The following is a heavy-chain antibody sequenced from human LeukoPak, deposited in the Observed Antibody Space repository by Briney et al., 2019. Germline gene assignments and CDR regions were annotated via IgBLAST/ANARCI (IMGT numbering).Heavy chain of an antibody. CDR1: GFIVSSNY. CDR3: ARDLGPRWYFDL. J-gene: IGHJ2*01. D-gene: IGHD3-16*01. V-gene: IGHV3-53*01. CDR2: IYSGGST. Sequence: GGSLRLSCAASGFIVSSNYMSWVRQAPGKGLEWVSLIYSGGSTAYADSVKGRFTISRDNSKNTLDLQMNSLRAEDTAVYYCARDLGPRWYFDLWGRGTLVTVSS.